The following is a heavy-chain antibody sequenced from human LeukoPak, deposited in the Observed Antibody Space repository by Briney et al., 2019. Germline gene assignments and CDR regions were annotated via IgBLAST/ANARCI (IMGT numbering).Heavy chain of an antibody. Sequence: GGSLRLSCAASGFTFSSYGMHWVRQAPGKGLEWVAVIWYDGSNKYYADSVKGRFTISRDNSKNTLYLQMNSLRAEDTAVYYCAMYYYDTSGPYVGAFDIWGQGTMVTVSS. D-gene: IGHD3-22*01. CDR3: AMYYYDTSGPYVGAFDI. V-gene: IGHV3-33*08. J-gene: IGHJ3*02. CDR1: GFTFSSYG. CDR2: IWYDGSNK.